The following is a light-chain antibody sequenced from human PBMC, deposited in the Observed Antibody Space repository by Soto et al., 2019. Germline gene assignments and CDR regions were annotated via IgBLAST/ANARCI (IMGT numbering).Light chain of an antibody. V-gene: IGKV3-20*01. CDR3: QQYASSPYT. J-gene: IGKJ2*01. Sequence: EIVLTQSPGTLSVSPGERATLSCRASQSISSSYLAWYQQKPGQAPRLLIYGASSRATGIPDRFSGRESGTDFTLTITTLESEDSAVYFCQQYASSPYTFGQGTKVDIK. CDR1: QSISSSY. CDR2: GAS.